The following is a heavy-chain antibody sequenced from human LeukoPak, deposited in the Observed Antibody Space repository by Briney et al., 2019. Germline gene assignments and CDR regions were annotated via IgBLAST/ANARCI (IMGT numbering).Heavy chain of an antibody. D-gene: IGHD3-22*01. V-gene: IGHV1-2*02. CDR3: ARERITMIHGWLDP. Sequence: GASVKVSCKASGYTFTDYYMHWVRQAPGQGLEWMGWINPDTGDTNYAQNFQGTVTMTRDTSISTAYMELSRLRSDDTAVYYRARERITMIHGWLDPWGQGTLVTVSS. CDR2: INPDTGDT. J-gene: IGHJ5*02. CDR1: GYTFTDYY.